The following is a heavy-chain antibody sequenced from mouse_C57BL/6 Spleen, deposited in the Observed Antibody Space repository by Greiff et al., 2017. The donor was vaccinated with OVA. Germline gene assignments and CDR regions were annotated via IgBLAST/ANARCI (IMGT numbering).Heavy chain of an antibody. Sequence: VKLQESEAELVRPGTSVKVSCKASGYAFTNYLIEWVKQRPGQGLEWIGVIYPGSGGTNYNEKFKGKATLTADKSSSTAYMQLSSLTSEDSAVYYCARAGVGATGAMDYWGQGTSVTVSS. CDR3: ARAGVGATGAMDY. V-gene: IGHV1-54*01. J-gene: IGHJ4*01. CDR1: GYAFTNYL. D-gene: IGHD1-1*01. CDR2: IYPGSGGT.